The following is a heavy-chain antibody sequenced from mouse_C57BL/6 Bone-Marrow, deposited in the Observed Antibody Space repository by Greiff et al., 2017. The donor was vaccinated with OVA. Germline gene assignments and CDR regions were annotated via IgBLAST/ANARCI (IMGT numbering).Heavy chain of an antibody. Sequence: EVHLVESGAELVRPGASVKLSCTASGFNIKDDYMHWVKQRPEQGLEWIGWIDPENGDTEYASKFQGKATITADTSSNTAYLQLSSLTSEDTAVYYCTTLFITTVVARFDYWGQGTTLTVSS. J-gene: IGHJ2*01. CDR2: IDPENGDT. V-gene: IGHV14-4*01. CDR1: GFNIKDDY. D-gene: IGHD1-1*01. CDR3: TTLFITTVVARFDY.